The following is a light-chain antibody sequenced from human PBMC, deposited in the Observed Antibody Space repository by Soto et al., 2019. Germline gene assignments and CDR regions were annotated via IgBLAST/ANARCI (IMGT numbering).Light chain of an antibody. CDR1: QTVSGN. CDR3: QQYNKLPLT. CDR2: GAS. J-gene: IGKJ4*01. Sequence: EIVMTQSPATLSVSPGERATLSCRASQTVSGNLAWYQQKPGQAPRLLIYGASTRATGISARFSGSGSGTEFALTISYLQSEDFAVYYCQQYNKLPLTFRGGTKVEIK. V-gene: IGKV3-15*01.